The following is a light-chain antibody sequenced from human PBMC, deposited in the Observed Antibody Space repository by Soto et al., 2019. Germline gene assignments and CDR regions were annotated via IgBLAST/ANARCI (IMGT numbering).Light chain of an antibody. CDR1: QSVSSTY. CDR3: QHYNNWPFT. V-gene: IGKV3D-20*02. CDR2: GTS. Sequence: EVVLTQSPATLSLSPGERATLSCRASQSVSSTYLAWYQQQPGQAPRLLMSGTSNRATGTPDRFSGSGSGTDFTLTISRLEPEDFAVYYCQHYNNWPFTFGGGTKVEIQ. J-gene: IGKJ4*01.